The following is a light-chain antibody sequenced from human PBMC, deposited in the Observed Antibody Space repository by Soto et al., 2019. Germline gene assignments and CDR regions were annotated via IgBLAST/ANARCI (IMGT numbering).Light chain of an antibody. CDR1: QSVSNNY. V-gene: IGKV3-20*01. CDR3: QQYGSSGT. J-gene: IGKJ1*01. Sequence: EIVLTQSPGTLSLSPGERATLSCRASQSVSNNYLACYQQKPGHAPRLLIYGASNRATGIPDRFSGSVSGTDFTLTISRLEPEDFAVYYCQQYGSSGTFGQGTKVDNK. CDR2: GAS.